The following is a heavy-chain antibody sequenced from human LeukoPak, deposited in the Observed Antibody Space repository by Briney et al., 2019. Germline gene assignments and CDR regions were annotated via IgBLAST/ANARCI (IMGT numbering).Heavy chain of an antibody. J-gene: IGHJ4*02. V-gene: IGHV4-4*02. D-gene: IGHD3-16*01. CDR3: ARDLRGMVDY. Sequence: PSETLPLTCAVSGASISSSYWWSWVRQPPGKGLEWIGEIYHSGGTNYNPSLKSRVTISLDKSKNQFSLKLSSVTAADTAVFYCARDLRGMVDYWGQGTLVTVSS. CDR2: IYHSGGT. CDR1: GASISSSYW.